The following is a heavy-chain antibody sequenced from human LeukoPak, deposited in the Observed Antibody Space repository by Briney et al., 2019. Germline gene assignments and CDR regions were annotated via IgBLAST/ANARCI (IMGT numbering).Heavy chain of an antibody. D-gene: IGHD6-6*01. J-gene: IGHJ5*02. V-gene: IGHV1-18*01. CDR2: IGAYNGNT. CDR1: GYTFTSYG. Sequence: GASVKLSCKASGYTFTSYGISWVRQAPGQGLEWMGWIGAYNGNTNYAQKLQGRVTMTTDTSTSTAYMELRSLRSDDTAVYYCARGPSSYHHYNLLTGNWFDPWGQGTLVTVSS. CDR3: ARGPSSYHHYNLLTGNWFDP.